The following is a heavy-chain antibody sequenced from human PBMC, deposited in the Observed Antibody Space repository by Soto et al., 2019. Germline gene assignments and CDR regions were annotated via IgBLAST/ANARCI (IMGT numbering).Heavy chain of an antibody. CDR3: VRDEGNSDSSAAFY. Sequence: EVPLVESGGDLVQPGGSLRLSCAASGFTVSSNHMSWVRQAPGKGLEGVSVIYRDGSRYYADSVKARFTISRDISRNTLFLQMDSLRFEDTAMYFCVRDEGNSDSSAAFYWGQGTRVTVSS. CDR1: GFTVSSNH. CDR2: IYRDGSR. J-gene: IGHJ4*02. D-gene: IGHD6-6*01. V-gene: IGHV3-66*01.